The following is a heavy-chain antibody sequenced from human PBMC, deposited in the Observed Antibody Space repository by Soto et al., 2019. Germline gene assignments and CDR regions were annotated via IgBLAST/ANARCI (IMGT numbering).Heavy chain of an antibody. CDR2: IYWDDDK. CDR3: AHALGGGSSSYFDY. D-gene: IGHD3-16*01. Sequence: QITLKESGPTLVKPTQTLTLTCTFSGSSLSSSGVGVGWIRQPPGKALEGLALIYWDDDKRYIPSLKSRLTITKDTSKNQVVLTMANMDPVDTATYYCAHALGGGSSSYFDYWGQGTLVTVSS. J-gene: IGHJ4*02. V-gene: IGHV2-5*02. CDR1: GSSLSSSGVG.